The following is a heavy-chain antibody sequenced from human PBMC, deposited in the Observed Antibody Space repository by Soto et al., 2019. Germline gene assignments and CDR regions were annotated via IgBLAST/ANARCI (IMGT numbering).Heavy chain of an antibody. D-gene: IGHD3-22*01. J-gene: IGHJ4*02. CDR3: ATEPIYYNDGSGYYPLGH. CDR1: CYSFATYG. V-gene: IGHV1-18*04. CDR2: ISAHNGDT. Sequence: ASVKVSCKASCYSFATYGFSWVRQAPGQGLECVGWISAHNGDTHYSQKFQGRVTLTTDTSTNTGYMELRSLTSDDTAVYFCATEPIYYNDGSGYYPLGHWGQGTLVTVS.